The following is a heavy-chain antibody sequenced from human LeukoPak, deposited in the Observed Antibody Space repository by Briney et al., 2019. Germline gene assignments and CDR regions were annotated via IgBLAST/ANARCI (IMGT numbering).Heavy chain of an antibody. CDR1: GFTFSRHW. D-gene: IGHD3-16*02. CDR3: VRETVSVITDFDY. Sequence: GGSVRLSCAASGFTFSRHWMTWVRQAPGKGLEWVANIKEDGSEQYYVDSIKGRFTISRDNAKNSLYLQMSSLRAEDTAIYYCVRETVSVITDFDYWGQGTLVTVSS. CDR2: IKEDGSEQ. J-gene: IGHJ4*02. V-gene: IGHV3-7*01.